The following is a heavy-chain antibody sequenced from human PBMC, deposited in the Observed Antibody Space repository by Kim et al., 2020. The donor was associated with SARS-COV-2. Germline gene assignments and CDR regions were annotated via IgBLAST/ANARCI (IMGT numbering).Heavy chain of an antibody. D-gene: IGHD6-13*01. J-gene: IGHJ4*02. CDR3: ARVTSSWYKSFDY. V-gene: IGHV1-46*01. Sequence: AQKVKGRVTMTRDTSTSTVYMGLGSLRSEDTAVYYCARVTSSWYKSFDYWGQGTLVTVSS.